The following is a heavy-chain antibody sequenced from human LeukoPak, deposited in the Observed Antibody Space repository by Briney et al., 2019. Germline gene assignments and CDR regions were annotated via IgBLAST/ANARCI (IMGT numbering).Heavy chain of an antibody. CDR1: GGTFSSYA. V-gene: IGHV1-69*13. CDR3: ARDRYCSGGSCYIYFDY. CDR2: IIPIFGTA. D-gene: IGHD2-15*01. J-gene: IGHJ4*02. Sequence: GASVKVSCKASGGTFSSYAISWVRQAPGQGIEWMGGIIPIFGTANYAQKFQGRVTITADESTSTAYMELSSLRSEDTAVYYCARDRYCSGGSCYIYFDYWGQGTLVTVSS.